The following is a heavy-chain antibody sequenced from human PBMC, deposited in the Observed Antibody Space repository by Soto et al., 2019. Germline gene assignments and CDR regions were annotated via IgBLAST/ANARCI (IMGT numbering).Heavy chain of an antibody. CDR3: ARAYGSGRTYDH. Sequence: SETLSLTCTFSTDSVSSYDWAWIRQPAGKGLEWIGHIYAHGGPTYNPSLKSRVTLSLDTSKNQVPLNLASVTAMDTAVYYCARAYGSGRTYDHWGQGTLVTVSS. CDR1: TDSVSSYD. J-gene: IGHJ4*02. D-gene: IGHD3-10*01. V-gene: IGHV4-4*07. CDR2: IYAHGGP.